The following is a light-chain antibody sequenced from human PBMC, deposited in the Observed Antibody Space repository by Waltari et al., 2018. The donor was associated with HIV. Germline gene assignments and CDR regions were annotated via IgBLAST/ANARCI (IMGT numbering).Light chain of an antibody. V-gene: IGKV3-20*01. CDR3: QQYGRPART. Sequence: EIVFTQSPCPRPLSPGASATPLCRTSHSLARNYLAWHQQKPGQAPRLLIYGVSNRATGIPDRFSGSGSGTDFTLTISRLDPEDFAVYYCQQYGRPARTFGQGTRLEIK. J-gene: IGKJ5*01. CDR2: GVS. CDR1: HSLARNY.